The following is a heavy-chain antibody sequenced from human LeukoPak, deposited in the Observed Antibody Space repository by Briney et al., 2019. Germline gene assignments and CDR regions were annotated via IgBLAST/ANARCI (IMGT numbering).Heavy chain of an antibody. CDR3: ARDSSGPSDY. CDR2: IIPILGIA. J-gene: IGHJ4*02. V-gene: IGHV1-69*04. CDR1: GYTFTSYD. D-gene: IGHD2/OR15-2a*01. Sequence: ASVKVSCKASGYTFTSYDINWVRQAPGQGLEWMGRIIPILGIANYAQKFQGRVTITADKSTSTAYMELSSLRSEDTAVYYCARDSSGPSDYWGQGTLVTVSS.